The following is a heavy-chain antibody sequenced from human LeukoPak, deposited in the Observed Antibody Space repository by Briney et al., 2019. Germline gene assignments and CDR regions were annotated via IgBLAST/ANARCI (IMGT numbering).Heavy chain of an antibody. V-gene: IGHV3-30*02. J-gene: IGHJ4*02. Sequence: GGSLRLSCIASGFTFGTYGMHWVRQAPGKGLEWVVFIQFDGSTENYADPVKGRFTISRDNSKNTLYLQMNSLRDEDTAIYYCVRGVSYAFDYWGQGTLVPVSS. CDR3: VRGVSYAFDY. CDR1: GFTFGTYG. D-gene: IGHD3-10*01. CDR2: IQFDGSTE.